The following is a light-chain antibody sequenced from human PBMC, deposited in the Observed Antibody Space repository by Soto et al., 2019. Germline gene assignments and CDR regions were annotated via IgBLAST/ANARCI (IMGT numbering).Light chain of an antibody. J-gene: IGKJ2*01. V-gene: IGKV4-1*01. Sequence: DFVMTQAPDSLAVSLGERATINCKSSQTVLYNSNNKNHLGWFQQKPGHPPKLLNYGASTRASGVPDRFSGSGSGTDFTLTISSLQAEDVAVYYCQQYYSIPFTFGQGTKLEIK. CDR1: QTVLYNSNNKNH. CDR2: GAS. CDR3: QQYYSIPFT.